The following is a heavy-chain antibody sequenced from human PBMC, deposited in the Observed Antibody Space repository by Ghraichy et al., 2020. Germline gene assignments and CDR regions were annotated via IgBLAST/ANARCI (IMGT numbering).Heavy chain of an antibody. CDR3: ARKGPMTTVTTSLDY. Sequence: SETLSLTCAVSGGSISSSNWWSWVRQPPGKGLEWIGEIYHSGSTNYNPSLKSRVTISVDKSKNQFSLKLSSVTAADTAVYYCARKGPMTTVTTSLDYWGQGTLVTVSS. CDR2: IYHSGST. CDR1: GGSISSSNW. D-gene: IGHD4-17*01. V-gene: IGHV4-4*02. J-gene: IGHJ4*02.